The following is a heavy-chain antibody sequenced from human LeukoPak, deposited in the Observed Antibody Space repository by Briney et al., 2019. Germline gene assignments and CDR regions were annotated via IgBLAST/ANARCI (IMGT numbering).Heavy chain of an antibody. J-gene: IGHJ6*04. CDR1: GFTISSYE. CDR2: ISSSGSTI. D-gene: IGHD3-22*01. CDR3: AELGITMNGGV. Sequence: GGSLRLSCAASGFTISSYEMNWVRQAPGTGLERVSYISSSGSTIYYADSVKGRCTISRDNAKNTLYLQMNSLRAEDTAVYYCAELGITMNGGVWGKGTTVTISS. V-gene: IGHV3-48*03.